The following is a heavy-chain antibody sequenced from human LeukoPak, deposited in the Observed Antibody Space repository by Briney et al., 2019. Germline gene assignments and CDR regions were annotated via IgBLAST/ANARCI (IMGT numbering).Heavy chain of an antibody. CDR1: GGSFSGFY. V-gene: IGHV4-34*01. D-gene: IGHD3-10*01. Sequence: SETLSLTCAVYGGSFSGFYWSWIRHVPGKGLEWIGEINYTGSTSYNPSLKSRVTISVDTSKNQFSLKLSSVTAADTAVYYCARPYGSGSYYNNDAPFYYYYYYMDVWGKGTTVTVSS. J-gene: IGHJ6*03. CDR2: INYTGST. CDR3: ARPYGSGSYYNNDAPFYYYYYYMDV.